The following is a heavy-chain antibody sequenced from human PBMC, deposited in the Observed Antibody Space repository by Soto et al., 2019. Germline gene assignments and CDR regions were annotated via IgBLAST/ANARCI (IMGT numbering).Heavy chain of an antibody. CDR3: SADTAMVTYGYYYGMDV. D-gene: IGHD5-18*01. V-gene: IGHV3-15*07. CDR2: IKSKTDGGTT. Sequence: PWGSLRLSCAAAGFTFTNALMNWVRQAPGKGLEWVGRIKSKTDGGTTDYAAPVKGRFTISRDDSKDTLYLQMNSLKTADTAVYYCSADTAMVTYGYYYGMDVWGQGTTVTVS. CDR1: GFTFTNAL. J-gene: IGHJ6*02.